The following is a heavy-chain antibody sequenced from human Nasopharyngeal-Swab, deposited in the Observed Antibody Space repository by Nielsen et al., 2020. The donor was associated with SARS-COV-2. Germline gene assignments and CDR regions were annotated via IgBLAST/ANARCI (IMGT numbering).Heavy chain of an antibody. Sequence: GGSLRLSCAASGFTFSSYAMRWVRQAPGKGLEWVSAISGSGGSTYYADSVKGRFTISRDNSKNTLYLQMNSLRAEDTAVYYCAKGNYAYYYYYYMDVWGKGTTVTVSS. CDR1: GFTFSSYA. CDR2: ISGSGGST. CDR3: AKGNYAYYYYYYMDV. J-gene: IGHJ6*03. D-gene: IGHD4-11*01. V-gene: IGHV3-23*01.